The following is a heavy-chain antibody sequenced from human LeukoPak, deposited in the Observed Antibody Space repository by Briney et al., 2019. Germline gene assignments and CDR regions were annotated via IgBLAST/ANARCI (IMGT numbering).Heavy chain of an antibody. CDR3: VADTSTWNPYGFDY. V-gene: IGHV3-15*07. CDR1: GFTFSSAW. CDR2: VKGKVDDETK. J-gene: IGHJ4*02. D-gene: IGHD1-1*01. Sequence: PGGSLRLSCAASGFTFSSAWMHRVRQAPGKGLEWVGRVKGKVDDETKDYVAPVKGRFTISRDDSKNTLYLQMNSLKTEDTAVYFCVADTSTWNPYGFDYWGQGTLVTVSS.